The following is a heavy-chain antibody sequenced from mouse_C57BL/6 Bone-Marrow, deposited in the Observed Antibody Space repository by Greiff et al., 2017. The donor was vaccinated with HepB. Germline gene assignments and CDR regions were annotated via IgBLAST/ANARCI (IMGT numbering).Heavy chain of an antibody. CDR3: ARQFLLGFAY. CDR2: ISNGGGST. CDR1: GFTFSDYY. Sequence: EVKVEESGGGLVQPGGSLKLSCAASGFTFSDYYMYWVRQTPEKRLEWVAYISNGGGSTYYPDTVKGRFTISRDNAKNTLYLQMSRLKSEDTAMYYCARQFLLGFAYWGQGTLVTVSA. V-gene: IGHV5-12*01. J-gene: IGHJ3*01.